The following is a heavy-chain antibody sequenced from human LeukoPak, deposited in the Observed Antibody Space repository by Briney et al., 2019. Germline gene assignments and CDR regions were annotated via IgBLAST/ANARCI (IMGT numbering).Heavy chain of an antibody. D-gene: IGHD4-11*01. J-gene: IGHJ4*02. Sequence: GGSLRLSCAASGFIFSGSSMHWVRQAPGKGLEWVSFIRFDATNKYYADSVKGRFTISRDNSNNTLYLQLNNVRTEDTATYFCAKEQYLGYFDYWGQGTLVTVSS. V-gene: IGHV3-30*02. CDR3: AKEQYLGYFDY. CDR2: IRFDATNK. CDR1: GFIFSGSS.